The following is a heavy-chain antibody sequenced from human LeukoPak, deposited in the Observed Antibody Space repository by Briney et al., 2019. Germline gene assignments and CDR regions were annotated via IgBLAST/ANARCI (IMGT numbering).Heavy chain of an antibody. CDR3: ARTIAAAGSDY. V-gene: IGHV3-21*01. J-gene: IGHJ4*02. D-gene: IGHD6-13*01. Sequence: GGSLRLSCAASGXTFSSYSMNWVRQAPGKGREWVSSISSSSSYIYYADSVKGRFTISRDNAKNPLYLQMNSLRAEDTAVYYCARTIAAAGSDYWGQGTLVTVSS. CDR2: ISSSSSYI. CDR1: GXTFSSYS.